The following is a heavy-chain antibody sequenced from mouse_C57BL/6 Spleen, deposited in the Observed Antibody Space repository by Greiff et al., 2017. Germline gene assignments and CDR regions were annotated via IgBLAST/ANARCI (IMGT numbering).Heavy chain of an antibody. D-gene: IGHD2-1*01. V-gene: IGHV5-17*01. J-gene: IGHJ4*01. CDR3: ARPGNYVGDYAMDY. Sequence: EVKLMESGGGLVKPGGSLKLSCAASGFTFSDYGMHWVRQAPEKGLEWVAYISSGSSTIYYADTVKGPFTISRDNAKKPLYLQMTSLRSEDTAMYYCARPGNYVGDYAMDYWGQGTSVTVSS. CDR2: ISSGSSTI. CDR1: GFTFSDYG.